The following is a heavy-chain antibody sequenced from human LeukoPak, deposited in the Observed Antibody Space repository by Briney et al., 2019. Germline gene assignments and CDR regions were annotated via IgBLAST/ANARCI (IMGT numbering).Heavy chain of an antibody. D-gene: IGHD5-24*01. Sequence: SETLSLTCTVSGASISYSGYFWGWIRQPPGKGLEWIGSVYYLGKTYYNPSLETRVTMSVDMSKNQFSLALTSVTAADTAVYYCARDHMAVTSFDQWGQGTLVTVSS. CDR3: ARDHMAVTSFDQ. J-gene: IGHJ4*02. CDR2: VYYLGKT. CDR1: GASISYSGYF. V-gene: IGHV4-39*07.